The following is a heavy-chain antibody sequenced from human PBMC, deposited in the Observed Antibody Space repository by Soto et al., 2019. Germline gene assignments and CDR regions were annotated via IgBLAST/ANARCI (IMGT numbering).Heavy chain of an antibody. CDR1: GGSVSSGSYY. CDR2: IYYTGST. CDR3: ARAFTYGSLDY. J-gene: IGHJ4*02. Sequence: QVQLQESGPGLVKPSETLSLSCTVSGGSVSSGSYYWYWIRQPPGKGLEWIGYIYYTGSTNYNPSLKSRVTISTDTSKNQFSLKLTSVTAADTAVYYCARAFTYGSLDYWGQGTLVTVSS. V-gene: IGHV4-61*01. D-gene: IGHD3-10*01.